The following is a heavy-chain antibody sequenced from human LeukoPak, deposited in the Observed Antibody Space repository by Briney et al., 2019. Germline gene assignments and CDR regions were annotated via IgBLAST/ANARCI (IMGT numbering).Heavy chain of an antibody. CDR1: GFTFSSYA. Sequence: GGSLRLSCAASGFTFSSYAMSWVRQAPGKGREWVSAISGSGGSTYYADSVKGRFTISRDNSKNTLYLRMNSLRAEDTAVYYCARAGGTSWADYWGQGTLVTVSS. CDR2: ISGSGGST. D-gene: IGHD6-13*01. J-gene: IGHJ4*02. CDR3: ARAGGTSWADY. V-gene: IGHV3-23*01.